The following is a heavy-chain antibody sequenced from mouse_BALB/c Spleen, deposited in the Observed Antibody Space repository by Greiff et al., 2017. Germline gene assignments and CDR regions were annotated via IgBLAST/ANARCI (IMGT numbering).Heavy chain of an antibody. CDR2: ISSGSSTI. J-gene: IGHJ2*01. Sequence: EVKLVESGGGLVQPGGSRKLSCAASGFTFSSFGMHWVRQAPEKGLEWVAYISSGSSTIYYADTVKGRFTISRDNPKNTLFLQMTSLRSEDTAMYYCARGEYGYYFDYWGQGTTLTVSS. CDR1: GFTFSSFG. V-gene: IGHV5-17*02. CDR3: ARGEYGYYFDY. D-gene: IGHD1-2*01.